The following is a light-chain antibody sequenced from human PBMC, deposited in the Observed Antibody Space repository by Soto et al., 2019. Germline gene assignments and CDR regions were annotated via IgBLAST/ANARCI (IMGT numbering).Light chain of an antibody. V-gene: IGKV1-39*01. CDR2: AAA. CDR1: QSIGNY. Sequence: DAPMTQSPSSLSASVGDSVTITCRASQSIGNYLDWYQHKPGKAPKLLIYAAASMKSGVPTSFSGGGSGTTFTLTISSLQPEDFAAYYCQESHSTFGQGTKLEIK. CDR3: QESHST. J-gene: IGKJ2*01.